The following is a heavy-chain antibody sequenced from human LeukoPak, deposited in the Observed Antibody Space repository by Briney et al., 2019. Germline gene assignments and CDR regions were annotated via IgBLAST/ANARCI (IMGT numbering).Heavy chain of an antibody. J-gene: IGHJ3*02. CDR1: GFTFTDYA. D-gene: IGHD2-2*01. Sequence: PGGSLRLSCATSGFTFTDYAMNWVRQAPGKGLEWVSAISGIATGGNTYYRDSVKGQFTISRDNSKNMLYLEMNSLRAEDTAVYYCAKRIGEFNIVVVPAAQTPDAFDIWGQGTMVTVSS. CDR2: ISGIATGGNT. CDR3: AKRIGEFNIVVVPAAQTPDAFDI. V-gene: IGHV3-23*01.